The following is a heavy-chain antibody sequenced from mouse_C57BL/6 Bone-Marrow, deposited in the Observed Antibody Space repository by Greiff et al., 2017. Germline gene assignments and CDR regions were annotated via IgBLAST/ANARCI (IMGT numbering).Heavy chain of an antibody. CDR3: TRAYYAAY. Sequence: QVQLKQSGAELVRPGASVTLSCKASGYTFTDYEMHWVKQTPVHGLEWIGAIDPETGGTAYNPKFKGKAILTADKSSSTAYMELRSLTSEDSAVYCCTRAYYAAYWGQGTLVTVSA. J-gene: IGHJ3*01. D-gene: IGHD2-10*01. CDR2: IDPETGGT. CDR1: GYTFTDYE. V-gene: IGHV1-15*01.